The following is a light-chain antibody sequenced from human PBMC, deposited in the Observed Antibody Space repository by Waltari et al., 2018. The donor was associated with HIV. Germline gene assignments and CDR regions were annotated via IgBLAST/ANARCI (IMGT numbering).Light chain of an antibody. J-gene: IGKJ5*01. CDR2: DVS. CDR3: QQYNSYPLT. CDR1: QGISAA. Sequence: AIQLTQSPSSLSASVGDPGIITCRTSQGISAALAWYRQKPGKTPALLIYDVSTLQSGVPSKFSGSGSGTDFTLTINSLQPEDSATYYCQQYNSYPLTFGQGTRLEIK. V-gene: IGKV1-13*02.